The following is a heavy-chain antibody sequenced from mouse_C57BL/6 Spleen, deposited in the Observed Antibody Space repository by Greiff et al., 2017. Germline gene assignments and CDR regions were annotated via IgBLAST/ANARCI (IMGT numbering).Heavy chain of an antibody. CDR3: ASDYDERAWFAY. V-gene: IGHV1-22*01. CDR2: INPNNGGT. J-gene: IGHJ3*01. CDR1: GYTFTDYN. D-gene: IGHD2-4*01. Sequence: VQLQQSGPELVKPGASVKMSCKASGYTFTDYNMHWVKQSHGKSLEWIGYINPNNGGTSYNQKFKGKATLTVNKSSSTAYMELRSLTSEDSAVYYCASDYDERAWFAYWGQGTLVTVSA.